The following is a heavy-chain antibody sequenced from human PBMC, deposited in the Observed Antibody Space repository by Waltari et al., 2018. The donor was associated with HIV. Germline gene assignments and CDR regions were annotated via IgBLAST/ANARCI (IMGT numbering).Heavy chain of an antibody. V-gene: IGHV7-4-1*02. CDR2: INPKSGNP. CDR3: ARVIGGYCSGGSCYWFDP. D-gene: IGHD2-15*01. CDR1: GYTFTTYA. Sequence: QVQLVQSGSELKKPGASVKVSCKASGYTFTTYAMSWVRQARGQGLEWMGWINPKSGNPTYAQGFTGRLVFSLDPSVSTAYLQISSLKAEDTAVYYCARVIGGYCSGGSCYWFDPWGQGTLVTVSS. J-gene: IGHJ5*02.